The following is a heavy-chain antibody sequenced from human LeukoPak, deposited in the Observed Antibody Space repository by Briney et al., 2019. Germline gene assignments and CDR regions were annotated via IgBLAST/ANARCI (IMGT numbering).Heavy chain of an antibody. D-gene: IGHD4-11*01. J-gene: IGHJ4*02. CDR2: VRYDGSNE. CDR1: GFTFSNYG. CDR3: AKTGSNHYSFDY. Sequence: GGSLRLSCAASGFTFSNYGMHWVRQAPGKGLEWVAFVRYDGSNEYYADSVKGRFTISRDNSKKTLYLEMNSLRAEDTAVYYCAKTGSNHYSFDYWGQGTLVTVSS. V-gene: IGHV3-30*02.